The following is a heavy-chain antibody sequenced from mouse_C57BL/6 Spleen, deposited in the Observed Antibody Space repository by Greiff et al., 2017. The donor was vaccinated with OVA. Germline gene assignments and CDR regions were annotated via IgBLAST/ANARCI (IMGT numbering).Heavy chain of an antibody. J-gene: IGHJ4*01. CDR3: ARGDSSGYRAMDY. CDR2: IDPSDSET. V-gene: IGHV1-52*01. D-gene: IGHD3-2*02. Sequence: QVQLQQPGAELVRPGSSVKLSCKASGYTFTSYWMHWVKQRPIQGLEWIGNIDPSDSETHYNQKFKDKATLTVDKSSSTAYMQLSSLTSEDSAVDYCARGDSSGYRAMDYWGQGTSVTVSS. CDR1: GYTFTSYW.